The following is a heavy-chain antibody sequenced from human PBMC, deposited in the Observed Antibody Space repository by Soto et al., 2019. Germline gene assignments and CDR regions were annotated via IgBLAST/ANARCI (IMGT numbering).Heavy chain of an antibody. D-gene: IGHD1-26*01. CDR2: ISAYDGST. CDR3: ARDEWELLGGHYYFDY. CDR1: GYTFTTYG. J-gene: IGHJ4*02. Sequence: QIQLVQSGAEVKKPGASVRVSCKASGYTFTTYGITWVRQAPGQGLEWMGWISAYDGSTNYAQKLQGRVSMTTDSSTSTAYMDLRRLRSDDTAVYYCARDEWELLGGHYYFDYWGQGTLVTVSS. V-gene: IGHV1-18*04.